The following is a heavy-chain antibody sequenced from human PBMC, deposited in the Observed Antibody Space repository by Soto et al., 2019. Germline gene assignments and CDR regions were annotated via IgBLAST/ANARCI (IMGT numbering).Heavy chain of an antibody. D-gene: IGHD4-17*01. CDR1: GDSVSSNSGA. V-gene: IGHV6-1*01. CDR3: VREGDYGLLGF. CDR2: TYYRSKWYN. Sequence: QVQLQQSGPGLVKPSQTLSLTCAISGDSVSSNSGAWNWFRQSPSRGLEWLGRTYYRSKWYNDYAVSVQSRITINPDTSKNQFSLHLNSVTPEDTALYYCVREGDYGLLGFWGQGTLVTVSS. J-gene: IGHJ4*02.